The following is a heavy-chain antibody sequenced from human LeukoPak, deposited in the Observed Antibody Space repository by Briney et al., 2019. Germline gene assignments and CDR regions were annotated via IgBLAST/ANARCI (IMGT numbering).Heavy chain of an antibody. CDR1: GFTFSDYY. CDR2: ISSSGSTI. CDR3: VYYGAGTYWSPRDP. J-gene: IGHJ5*02. D-gene: IGHD3-10*01. Sequence: GGSLRLSCAASGFTFSDYYMSWIRQAPGKGLEWVSYISSSGSTIYYADSVKGRFTISRDNSKNTLYLQMNSLRAEDTAVYFCVYYGAGTYWSPRDPWGQGTLVTVSS. V-gene: IGHV3-11*04.